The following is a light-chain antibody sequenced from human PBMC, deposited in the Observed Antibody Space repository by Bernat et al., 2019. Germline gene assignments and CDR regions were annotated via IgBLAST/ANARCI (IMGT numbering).Light chain of an antibody. CDR1: SSNIGPNY. J-gene: IGLJ2*01. Sequence: QSVLTQPPSLSAAPGQRVTISCSGSSSNIGPNYVSWYQQLPGTAPKLLIYDNNKRPSGIPDRFSGSKSGTSATLGITGLQTGDEADYYCGTWDSSLSAGVFGGGTKLTVL. CDR3: GTWDSSLSAGV. CDR2: DNN. V-gene: IGLV1-51*01.